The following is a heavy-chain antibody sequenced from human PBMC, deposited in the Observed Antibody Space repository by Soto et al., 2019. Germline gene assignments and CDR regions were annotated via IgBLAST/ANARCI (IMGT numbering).Heavy chain of an antibody. CDR3: AKDGVVVAATPNYFDY. CDR1: GFTFSSYA. J-gene: IGHJ4*02. Sequence: GGSLRLSCAASGFTFSSYAMSWVRQAPGKGLEWVSAISGSCGSTYYADSVKGRFTISRDNSKNTLYLQMNSLRAEDTAVYYCAKDGVVVAATPNYFDYWGQGTLVTVS. CDR2: ISGSCGST. V-gene: IGHV3-23*01. D-gene: IGHD2-15*01.